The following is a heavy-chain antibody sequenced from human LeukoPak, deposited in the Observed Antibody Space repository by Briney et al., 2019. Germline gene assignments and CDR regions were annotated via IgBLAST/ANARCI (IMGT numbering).Heavy chain of an antibody. V-gene: IGHV1-69*02. CDR2: IIPILGIA. D-gene: IGHD3-10*01. J-gene: IGHJ6*03. CDR3: GTYGSGSYYYYYYYMDV. Sequence: ASVKVSCKASGGTFSSYTISWVRQAPGQGLEWVGRIIPILGIANYAQKFQGRVTITADKSTSTAYMKLSSLRSEDTAVYYCGTYGSGSYYYYYYYMDVWGKGTTVTVSS. CDR1: GGTFSSYT.